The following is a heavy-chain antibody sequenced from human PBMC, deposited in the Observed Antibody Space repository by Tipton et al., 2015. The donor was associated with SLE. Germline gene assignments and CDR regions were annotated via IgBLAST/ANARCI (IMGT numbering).Heavy chain of an antibody. CDR1: GGSISSGSYY. J-gene: IGHJ6*03. CDR2: IYTSGST. CDR3: ARGPFYLYHYYYMDV. Sequence: LRLSCTVSGGSISSGSYYWSWIRQPAGKGLEWIGRIYTSGSTNYNPSLKSRVTISVDTSKNQFSLKLSSVTAADTAVYYCARGPFYLYHYYYMDVWGKGTTVTVSS. V-gene: IGHV4-61*02. D-gene: IGHD3-3*01.